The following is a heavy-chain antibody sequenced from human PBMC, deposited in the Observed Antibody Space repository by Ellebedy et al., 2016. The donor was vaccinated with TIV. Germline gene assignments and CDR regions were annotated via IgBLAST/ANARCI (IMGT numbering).Heavy chain of an antibody. CDR3: ARRDSGPDY. CDR1: GYTFTSYG. CDR2: INPNSGGT. V-gene: IGHV1-2*02. D-gene: IGHD5-12*01. J-gene: IGHJ4*02. Sequence: ASVKVSCXASGYTFTSYGISWVRQAPGQGLEWMGWINPNSGGTNYAQKFQGRVTMTRDTSISTAYMELSRLRSEDTAVYYCARRDSGPDYWGQGTLVTVSS.